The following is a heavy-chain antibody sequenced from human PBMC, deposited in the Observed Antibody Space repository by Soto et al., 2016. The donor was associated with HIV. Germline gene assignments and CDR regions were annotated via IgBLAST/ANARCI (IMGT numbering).Heavy chain of an antibody. J-gene: IGHJ3*02. V-gene: IGHV3-73*01. CDR1: GFTFSGSA. CDR3: TRPSGYDSSLVDFDI. CDR2: IRSKANSYAT. Sequence: EVQLVESWGGLVQPGGSPKLSCAASGFTFSGSAMHWVRQASGKGLEWVGRIRSKANSYATAYAASVKGRFTIFRDDSKNTAYLQMNSLKTEDTAVYYCTRPSGYDSSLVDFDIWGQGTMVTVSS. D-gene: IGHD5-12*01.